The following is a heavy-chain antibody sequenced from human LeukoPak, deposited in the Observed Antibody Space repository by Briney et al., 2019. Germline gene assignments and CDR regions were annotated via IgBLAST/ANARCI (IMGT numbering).Heavy chain of an antibody. CDR1: GFTFSSYA. V-gene: IGHV3-30*09. CDR2: ISYDGSNK. D-gene: IGHD1-26*01. CDR3: ARRSGSYGDREY. J-gene: IGHJ4*02. Sequence: GGSLRLSCAASGFTFSSYAMHWARQAPGKGLEWVAVISYDGSNKYYADSVKGRFAISRDNSKNTLYLQMNSLRAEDTAVYYCARRSGSYGDREYWGQGTLVTVSS.